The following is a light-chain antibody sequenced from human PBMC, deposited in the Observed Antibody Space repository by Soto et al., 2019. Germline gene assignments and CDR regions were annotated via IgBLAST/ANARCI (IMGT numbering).Light chain of an antibody. V-gene: IGKV1-5*03. CDR3: QQYNSYAWT. J-gene: IGKJ1*01. Sequence: DIQMTQSPSTLSASERDRVTISCRASQSVSIWLAWYQQKPGRAPKLLIYKASSLESGVPSRFSGSGSGTEFTLTISSLQPDDFATYYCQQYNSYAWTFGQGTKVDIK. CDR2: KAS. CDR1: QSVSIW.